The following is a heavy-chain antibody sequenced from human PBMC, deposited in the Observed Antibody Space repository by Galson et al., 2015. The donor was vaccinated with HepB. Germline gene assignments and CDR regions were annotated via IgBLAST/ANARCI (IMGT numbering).Heavy chain of an antibody. CDR2: IKQDGSEK. Sequence: LRLSCAASGFTFSSYWMSWVRQAPGKGLEWVANIKQDGSEKYFVDSVKGRFTISRDNAKNSLYLQMNSLRAEDTAVYYCARLPRDYYGSGSYFMYYFDYWGQGTLVTVSS. D-gene: IGHD3-10*01. J-gene: IGHJ4*02. V-gene: IGHV3-7*03. CDR3: ARLPRDYYGSGSYFMYYFDY. CDR1: GFTFSSYW.